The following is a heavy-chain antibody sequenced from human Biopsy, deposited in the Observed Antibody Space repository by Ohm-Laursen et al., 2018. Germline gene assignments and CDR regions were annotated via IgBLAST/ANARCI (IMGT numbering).Heavy chain of an antibody. J-gene: IGHJ1*01. V-gene: IGHV4-59*11. CDR3: ARGSNEYGGLYFPH. CDR1: GGSFTGHY. D-gene: IGHD4-23*01. Sequence: SETLPLTCTVSGGSFTGHYWTWIRQPPGKGLEWIGHISHTGYTSYKSSLKSRVTISLDTSRKHFSLRLTSLAAADTAVYYCARGSNEYGGLYFPHWGQGMLVTVSS. CDR2: ISHTGYT.